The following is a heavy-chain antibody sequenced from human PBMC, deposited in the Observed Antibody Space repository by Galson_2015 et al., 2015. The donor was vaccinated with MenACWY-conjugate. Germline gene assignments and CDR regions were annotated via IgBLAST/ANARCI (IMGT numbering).Heavy chain of an antibody. CDR2: ISSSSSTI. CDR1: GFTFSSYS. Sequence: SLRLSCAASGFTFSSYSMNWVRQAPGKGLEWVSYISSSSSTIYYADSVKGRFTISRDNAKNSLYLQMNSLRAEDTAVYYCARDELGYCSSTSCADAFDIWGQGTMVTVSS. CDR3: ARDELGYCSSTSCADAFDI. J-gene: IGHJ3*02. V-gene: IGHV3-48*01. D-gene: IGHD2-2*01.